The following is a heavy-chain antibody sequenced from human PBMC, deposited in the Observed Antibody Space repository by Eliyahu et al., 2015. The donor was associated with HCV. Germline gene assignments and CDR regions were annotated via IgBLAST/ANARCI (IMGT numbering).Heavy chain of an antibody. CDR1: GFTFSSYS. J-gene: IGHJ4*02. D-gene: IGHD2-15*01. Sequence: EVQLVESGGGLVKPGGSLRLSCAASGFTFSSYSMNWVRQAPGKGLEWVSSISSSSNYIYYTDSVKGRFIISRDNAKNSLYLQMNSLRAEDTAVYYCASFVRSGCGSSCFTMYYFDYWGQGTLVTVSS. CDR3: ASFVRSGCGSSCFTMYYFDY. V-gene: IGHV3-21*01. CDR2: ISSSSNYI.